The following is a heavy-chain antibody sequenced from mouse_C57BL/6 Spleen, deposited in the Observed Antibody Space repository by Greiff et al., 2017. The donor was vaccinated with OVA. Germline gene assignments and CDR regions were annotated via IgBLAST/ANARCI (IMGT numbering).Heavy chain of an antibody. CDR2: IYPGDGDT. CDR1: GYAFSSSW. D-gene: IGHD3-3*01. J-gene: IGHJ2*01. CDR3: ASPGGTDYFDY. V-gene: IGHV1-82*01. Sequence: VQLQQSGPELVKPGASVKISCKASGYAFSSSWMNWVKQRPGKGLEWIGRIYPGDGDTNYNGKFKGKATLTADKSSSTAYMQLSSLTSEDSAVYFCASPGGTDYFDYWGQGTTLTVSS.